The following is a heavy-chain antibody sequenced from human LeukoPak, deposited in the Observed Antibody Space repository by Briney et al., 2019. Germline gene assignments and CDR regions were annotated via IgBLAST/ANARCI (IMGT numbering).Heavy chain of an antibody. CDR3: ARLTTSTLYGMDV. V-gene: IGHV4-34*01. CDR1: GGSFSGYY. D-gene: IGHD4-11*01. CDR2: INHSGST. Sequence: SETLSLACAVYGGSFSGYYWSVIRHPPGKGLEWIGEINHSGSTNYNPSLKSRVTISVDPSKNQFSLKLSSVTAADTAVYYCARLTTSTLYGMDVWGQGTTVTVSS. J-gene: IGHJ6*02.